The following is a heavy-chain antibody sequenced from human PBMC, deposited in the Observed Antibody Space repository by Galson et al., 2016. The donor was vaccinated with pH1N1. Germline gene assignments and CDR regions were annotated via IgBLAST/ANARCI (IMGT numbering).Heavy chain of an antibody. V-gene: IGHV3-15*01. Sequence: SLRLSCAASGFSFSNAWMSWVRQAPGKGPEWVGRIKRNADGETTDYAAPVKGRFTISRDDSENTLHLQMNSLKTEDTAVYYCSTSITDGRNDALDFWGQGTMVTVSS. CDR2: IKRNADGETT. CDR1: GFSFSNAW. D-gene: IGHD1-14*01. CDR3: STSITDGRNDALDF. J-gene: IGHJ3*01.